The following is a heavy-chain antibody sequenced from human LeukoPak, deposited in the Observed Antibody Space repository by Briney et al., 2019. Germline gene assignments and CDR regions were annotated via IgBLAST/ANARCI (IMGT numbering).Heavy chain of an antibody. D-gene: IGHD2-15*01. CDR2: ISGSGGST. J-gene: IGHJ3*02. Sequence: GGSLRLSCAASGFTFSSYAMSWVRQAPGKGLEWVSAISGSGGSTYYADSVKGRFTISRDNSKNTLYLQMNSLRAEDTAVYYCAKEIVVVVAATGDAFDIWGQGTMVTVSS. V-gene: IGHV3-23*01. CDR1: GFTFSSYA. CDR3: AKEIVVVVAATGDAFDI.